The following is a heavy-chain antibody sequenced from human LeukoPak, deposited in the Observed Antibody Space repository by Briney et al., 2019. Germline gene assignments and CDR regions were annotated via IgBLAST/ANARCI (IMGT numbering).Heavy chain of an antibody. Sequence: SETLSLTCTVSGGSISSSSYYWGWIRQPPGKGLEWIGSIYYSGSTYYNPSLKSRVTISVDTSKNQFSVKLSSVTAADTAIPITMIVVIITHFDYWGQGTLVTVSS. CDR3: MIVVIITHFDY. J-gene: IGHJ4*02. CDR2: IYYSGST. CDR1: GGSISSSSYY. D-gene: IGHD3-22*01. V-gene: IGHV4-39*07.